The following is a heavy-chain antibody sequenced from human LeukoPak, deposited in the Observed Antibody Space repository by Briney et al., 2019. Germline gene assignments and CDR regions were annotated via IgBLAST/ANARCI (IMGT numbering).Heavy chain of an antibody. V-gene: IGHV4-34*01. D-gene: IGHD6-13*01. CDR2: NNHSGST. J-gene: IGHJ6*02. Sequence: SETLSLTCAVYGGSFSGYYWSWIRQPPGEGLEWIGGNNHSGSTNYNPSLKSRVTISVDTSKNQFSLKLSSVTAADTAVYYCARGTSISYSSSWYVVYYGMDVWGQGTTVTVSS. CDR3: ARGTSISYSSSWYVVYYGMDV. CDR1: GGSFSGYY.